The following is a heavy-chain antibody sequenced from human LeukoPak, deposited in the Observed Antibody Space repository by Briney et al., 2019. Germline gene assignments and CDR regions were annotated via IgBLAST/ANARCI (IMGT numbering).Heavy chain of an antibody. CDR3: ARDRYSALGDMVRVASYP. CDR1: GFTFSSYE. D-gene: IGHD3-10*01. V-gene: IGHV3-48*03. CDR2: ISSSGSTI. Sequence: GGSLRLSCAASGFTFSSYEMSWVRQAPGKGLEWVSYISSSGSTIYYADSVKGRFTISRDTAKNSLYLQMNSLRAEATAVYYCARDRYSALGDMVRVASYPWGQGTLVTVSS. J-gene: IGHJ5*02.